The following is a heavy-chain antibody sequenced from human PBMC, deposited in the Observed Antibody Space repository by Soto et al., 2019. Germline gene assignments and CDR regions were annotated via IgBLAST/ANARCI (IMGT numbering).Heavy chain of an antibody. Sequence: SETLSLTCTVSGGSISSSSYYWGWIRQPPGKGLEWIGSIYYSGSTYYNPSLKSRVTISVDTSKNQFSLKLSSVTAADTAVYYCARHLGRIPLWSDNNWLDPWGQGTMVTVSS. CDR3: ARHLGRIPLWSDNNWLDP. CDR2: IYYSGST. D-gene: IGHD5-18*01. V-gene: IGHV4-39*01. CDR1: GGSISSSSYY. J-gene: IGHJ5*02.